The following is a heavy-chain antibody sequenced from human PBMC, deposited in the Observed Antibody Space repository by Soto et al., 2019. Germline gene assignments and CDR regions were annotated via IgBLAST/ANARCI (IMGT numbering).Heavy chain of an antibody. Sequence: QVQLQESGPGLVKPSGTLSLTCAVSGGSISSSNWWSWVRQPPGKGLEWIGEIYHSGSTNYNPSRKSRVTISVDKSKNQFSLKLSAVTAADTAVYYCARRGDYSGYDLDLYFDYWGQGTLVTVSS. CDR2: IYHSGST. CDR3: ARRGDYSGYDLDLYFDY. J-gene: IGHJ4*02. V-gene: IGHV4-4*02. CDR1: GGSISSSNW. D-gene: IGHD5-12*01.